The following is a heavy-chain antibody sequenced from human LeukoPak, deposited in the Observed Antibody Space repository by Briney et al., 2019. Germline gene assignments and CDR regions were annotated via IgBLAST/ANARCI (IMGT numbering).Heavy chain of an antibody. CDR3: ARVGTWFDP. CDR2: IKGDGSVQ. CDR1: GFTFSSFW. V-gene: IGHV3-7*04. Sequence: GGSLRPSCAASGFTFSSFWMSWVRQAPGKGLEWVAHIKGDGSVQSYVDSVKGRFTISRDNAKNSVYLQMNSLRAEDTAVYYCARVGTWFDPWGQGSLVTVSS. J-gene: IGHJ5*02.